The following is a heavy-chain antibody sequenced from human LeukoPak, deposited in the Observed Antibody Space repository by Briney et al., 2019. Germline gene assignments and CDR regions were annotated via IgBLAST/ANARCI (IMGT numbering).Heavy chain of an antibody. V-gene: IGHV3-7*03. D-gene: IGHD3-3*01. CDR1: GFTFGKYW. CDR3: ARDQYDTWSRRGNFDS. J-gene: IGHJ4*02. Sequence: GGSLRLSCVASGFTFGKYWMSWVRQAPGKGLEWVANIRLDGSEKNYVDSVKGRFTISRDNTKNSLYLQMNSLRAEDTAVFYCARDQYDTWSRRGNFDSWGQGTLVTVSS. CDR2: IRLDGSEK.